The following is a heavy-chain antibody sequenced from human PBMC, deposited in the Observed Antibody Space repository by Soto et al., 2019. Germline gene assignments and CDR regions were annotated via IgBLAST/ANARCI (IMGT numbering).Heavy chain of an antibody. V-gene: IGHV3-7*05. CDR2: IKEDGSET. CDR3: ARGGSHSSDS. D-gene: IGHD1-26*01. CDR1: GFTFSDFW. Sequence: EVQLVESGGNLVQPGGSLRLSCAASGFTFSDFWMSWVRRAPGRGLEWVANIKEDGSETYYVDSVEGRFTISRDNAKKSLDLQMISLRADDTALYYCARGGSHSSDSWCQGALVTVSS. J-gene: IGHJ4*02.